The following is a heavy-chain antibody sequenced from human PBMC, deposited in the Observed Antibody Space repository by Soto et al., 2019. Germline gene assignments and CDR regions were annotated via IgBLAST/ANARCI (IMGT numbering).Heavy chain of an antibody. CDR2: IYHSGNT. J-gene: IGHJ2*01. V-gene: IGHV4-31*03. Sequence: QVQLQESGPGLVQPSQTLSLSCSVSGVSISTGGFYWSWVRQHPEKGLEGIGYIYHSGNTDYNPALNSRVAISLGPSQDHFSLKLTSVTAADTAVYFCAIGVRPTGDPGCWYFDRWGRGPLVGVSS. CDR3: AIGVRPTGDPGCWYFDR. CDR1: GVSISTGGFY. D-gene: IGHD1-1*01.